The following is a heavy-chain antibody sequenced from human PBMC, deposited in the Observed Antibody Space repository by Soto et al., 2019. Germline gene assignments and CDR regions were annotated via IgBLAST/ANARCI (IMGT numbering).Heavy chain of an antibody. CDR2: MYWDDDK. V-gene: IGHV2-5*02. D-gene: IGHD4-17*01. Sequence: QITLKESGPTLVRPAQTLTLTCDFSGFSLSTYHMGVAWIRQPPGKALEWLALMYWDDDKRYSPSLKDRLAISKDTSSNQVVPTITDMDPGDTATYFCAHAGDYDLLTFDHWGPGTLVTVSS. CDR3: AHAGDYDLLTFDH. J-gene: IGHJ4*02. CDR1: GFSLSTYHMG.